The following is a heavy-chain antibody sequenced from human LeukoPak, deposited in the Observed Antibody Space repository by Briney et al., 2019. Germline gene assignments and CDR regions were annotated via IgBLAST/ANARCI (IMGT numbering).Heavy chain of an antibody. J-gene: IGHJ4*02. Sequence: PSETLSLTCAVSGDSITRGGYSWSWIRQPPGKGLEWIGYIYHGGSAYYNPSLKGRLTISVDRSKNQFSLKLSSVTAADTAVYYCARVVGSPLYYFDYWGQGTLVTVSS. V-gene: IGHV4-30-2*01. CDR2: IYHGGSA. CDR3: ARVVGSPLYYFDY. CDR1: GDSITRGGYS. D-gene: IGHD1-26*01.